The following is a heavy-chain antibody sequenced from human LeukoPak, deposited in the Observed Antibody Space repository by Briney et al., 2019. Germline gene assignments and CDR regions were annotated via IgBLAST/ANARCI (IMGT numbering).Heavy chain of an antibody. V-gene: IGHV4-59*01. CDR2: IYYSGST. Sequence: SETLSLTCAVYGGSFSSYYWSWIRQPPGKGLEWIGYIYYSGSTNYNPSLKSRVTTSVDTSKNQFSLKLSSVTAADTAVYYCARVASSGYFDYWGQGTLVTVSS. J-gene: IGHJ4*02. CDR1: GGSFSSYY. D-gene: IGHD6-6*01. CDR3: ARVASSGYFDY.